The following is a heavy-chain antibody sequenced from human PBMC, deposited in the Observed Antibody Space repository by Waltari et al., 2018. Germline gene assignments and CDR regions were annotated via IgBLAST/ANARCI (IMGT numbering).Heavy chain of an antibody. J-gene: IGHJ5*02. Sequence: QVQLQESGPGLVKPSETLSLTCTVSGYSISSGYYWGWIRQPPGKGLAWIGSIYHSGSTYYNPTLKSRVTISVDTSKNQFSLKRSSVTAADTAVYYCARGGIAAAGTQKYNWFDPWGQGTLVTVSS. V-gene: IGHV4-38-2*02. D-gene: IGHD6-13*01. CDR1: GYSISSGYY. CDR2: IYHSGST. CDR3: ARGGIAAAGTQKYNWFDP.